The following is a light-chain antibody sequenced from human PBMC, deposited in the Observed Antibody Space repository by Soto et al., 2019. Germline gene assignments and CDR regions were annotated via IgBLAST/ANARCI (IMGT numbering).Light chain of an antibody. CDR1: SSDVGGYNY. CDR3: SSYTSSSLVV. CDR2: DVS. V-gene: IGLV2-14*01. J-gene: IGLJ2*01. Sequence: QSALTQPASVSGSPGQSITISCTGTSSDVGGYNYVSWYQQHPGKAPKLMIYDVSNRPSGVSNRFSGSKSGNTASLTISGLPAEDEADYYCSSYTSSSLVVFGGGTKLTVL.